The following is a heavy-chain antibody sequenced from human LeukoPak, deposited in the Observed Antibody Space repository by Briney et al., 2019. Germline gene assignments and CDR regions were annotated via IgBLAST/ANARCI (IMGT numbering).Heavy chain of an antibody. CDR3: AKTSQYAYYFDY. J-gene: IGHJ4*02. CDR2: ISGSGGST. V-gene: IGHV3-23*01. CDR1: GFTFSTNA. Sequence: GGSLRLSCAASGFTFSTNAMSWVRQAPGKGLEWVSAISGSGGSTYYADSVKGRFTISRDNSKSTLYLQMNSLRAEDTAAYYCAKTSQYAYYFDYWGQGTLVTVSS.